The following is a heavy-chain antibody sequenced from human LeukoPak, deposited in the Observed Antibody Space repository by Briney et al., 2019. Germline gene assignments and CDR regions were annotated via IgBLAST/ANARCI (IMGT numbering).Heavy chain of an antibody. Sequence: ASVKVSCKASGYTFTGYYMHWVRQAPGQGLKWMGWINPNSGGTNYAQKFQGRVTMTRDTSISTAYMELSRLRSDDTAVYYCARVAYYYDSSGYELDAFDIWGQGTMVTVSS. CDR3: ARVAYYYDSSGYELDAFDI. J-gene: IGHJ3*02. D-gene: IGHD3-22*01. CDR1: GYTFTGYY. V-gene: IGHV1-2*02. CDR2: INPNSGGT.